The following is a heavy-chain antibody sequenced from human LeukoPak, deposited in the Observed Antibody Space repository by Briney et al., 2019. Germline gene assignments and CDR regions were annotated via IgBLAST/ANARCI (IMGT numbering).Heavy chain of an antibody. J-gene: IGHJ4*02. D-gene: IGHD6-13*01. V-gene: IGHV3-53*01. CDR2: IYSGGST. Sequence: GGSLRLSCAASGFTASSNYMSWVRQAPGKGLEWVSVIYSGGSTYYADSVKGRFTISRDNSKNTLYLQMNSLRAEDTAVYYCARGAAVAAAGPLFDYWGQGTLVTVSS. CDR3: ARGAAVAAAGPLFDY. CDR1: GFTASSNY.